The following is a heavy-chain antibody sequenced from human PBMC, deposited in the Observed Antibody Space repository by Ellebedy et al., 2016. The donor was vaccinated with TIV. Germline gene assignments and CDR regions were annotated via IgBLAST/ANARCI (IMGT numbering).Heavy chain of an antibody. CDR2: IRQEGDEI. J-gene: IGHJ5*02. V-gene: IGHV3-7*01. Sequence: GESLKISCAASGFNFRRYSMTWVRQAPGKGLECVAKIRQEGDEIYYVESVKGRFTISRDNAKNSLFLQMNSLRVEDTAVYYCARRASYGDYAVQVNPWFDPWGQGTLVTVSS. CDR1: GFNFRRYS. CDR3: ARRASYGDYAVQVNPWFDP. D-gene: IGHD4-17*01.